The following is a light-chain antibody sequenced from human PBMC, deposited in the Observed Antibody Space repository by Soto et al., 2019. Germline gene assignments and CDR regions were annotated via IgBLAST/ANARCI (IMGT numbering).Light chain of an antibody. CDR1: SSDVGGYNY. V-gene: IGLV2-8*01. CDR3: QSYDRSLSGSF. Sequence: QSALTQPPSASGSPGQSVTISCTGTSSDVGGYNYVSWYQQHPGKAPQLMIYEVSKRPSGVPDRFSGSRSATSASLTITGLQAEDEADYYCQSYDRSLSGSFFGTGTKVTVL. J-gene: IGLJ1*01. CDR2: EVS.